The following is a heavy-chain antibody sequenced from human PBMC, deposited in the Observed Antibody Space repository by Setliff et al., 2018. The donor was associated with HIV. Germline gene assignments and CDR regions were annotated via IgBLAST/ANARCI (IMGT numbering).Heavy chain of an antibody. CDR3: AGESALTGQSD. CDR2: MYHSGTT. CDR1: GAPVSSGRYY. D-gene: IGHD3-9*01. Sequence: SETLSLTCSVSGAPVSSGRYYWGWIRQPPGKGLEWIGEMYHSGTTKYNPSLKSRVTISLDKSRNQFSLQVTSMTAADTAVYYCAGESALTGQSDWGQGTPVTVSS. V-gene: IGHV4-39*07. J-gene: IGHJ4*02.